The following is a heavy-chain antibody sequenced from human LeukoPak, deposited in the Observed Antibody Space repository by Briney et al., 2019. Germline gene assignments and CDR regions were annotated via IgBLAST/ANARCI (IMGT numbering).Heavy chain of an antibody. Sequence: GGSLRLSCAASGFTLNDYAMHWVRQGPGKGLEWVSGISSNSGSIVYADSVKGRFTISRDKAKNFLYLQMNSLRPEDTALYYCTKDRGSSGYDDAFDIWGQGTMVTVSS. V-gene: IGHV3-9*01. CDR1: GFTLNDYA. D-gene: IGHD5-12*01. CDR3: TKDRGSSGYDDAFDI. J-gene: IGHJ3*02. CDR2: ISSNSGSI.